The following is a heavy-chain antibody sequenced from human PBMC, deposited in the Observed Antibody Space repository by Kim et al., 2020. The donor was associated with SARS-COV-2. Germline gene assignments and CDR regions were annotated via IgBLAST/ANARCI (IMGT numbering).Heavy chain of an antibody. CDR3: AKPKGLRSYGSGSYYNAMDFDAFDI. CDR2: ISGSGGST. D-gene: IGHD3-10*01. J-gene: IGHJ3*02. V-gene: IGHV3-23*01. Sequence: GGSLRLSCAASGFTFSSYAMSWVRQAPGKGLEWVSAISGSGGSTYYADSVKGRFTISRDNSKNTLYLQMNSLRAEDTAVYYCAKPKGLRSYGSGSYYNAMDFDAFDIWGQGTMVTVSS. CDR1: GFTFSSYA.